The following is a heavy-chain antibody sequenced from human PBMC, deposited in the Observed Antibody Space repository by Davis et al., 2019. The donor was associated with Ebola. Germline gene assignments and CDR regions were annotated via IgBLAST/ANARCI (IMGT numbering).Heavy chain of an antibody. CDR1: GGSISSSSYY. J-gene: IGHJ5*02. D-gene: IGHD6-13*01. V-gene: IGHV4-39*01. Sequence: PSETLSLTCTVSGGSISSSSYYWGWIRQPPGKGLEWIGSIYYSGSTYYNPSLKSRVTISVDTSKNQFSLKLSSVTAADTAVYYCARSIAAGTPRLDPWFDPWGQGTLVTVSS. CDR2: IYYSGST. CDR3: ARSIAAGTPRLDPWFDP.